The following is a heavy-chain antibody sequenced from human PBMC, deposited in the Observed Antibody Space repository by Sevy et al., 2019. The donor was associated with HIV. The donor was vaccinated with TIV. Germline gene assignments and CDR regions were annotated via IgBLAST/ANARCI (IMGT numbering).Heavy chain of an antibody. CDR2: IYYSGST. CDR1: GGSISSGGYY. J-gene: IGHJ5*02. CDR3: SRGDFGVLNFFDP. D-gene: IGHD3-3*01. V-gene: IGHV4-31*03. Sequence: SENLSLTCTVSGGSISSGGYYWSWVRQHPGKGLEWIGYIYYSGSTFYNSSLKSRVTISVDTSKNQFSLKLSSVTAADTAVHYCSRGDFGVLNFFDPWGQGTLVTVSS.